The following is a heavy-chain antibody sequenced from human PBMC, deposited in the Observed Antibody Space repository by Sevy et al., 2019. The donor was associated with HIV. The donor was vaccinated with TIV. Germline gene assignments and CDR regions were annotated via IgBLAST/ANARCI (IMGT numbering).Heavy chain of an antibody. J-gene: IGHJ4*02. Sequence: SETLSLTCTVSGGSLNSYYWSWIRQPPGKGLEWIGYLFYTDSTNYNPSLKSRVTISVDRSKNQFSLELRSVTAADTAGYYCARDSDSGLDYWGQGTLVTVSS. CDR3: ARDSDSGLDY. V-gene: IGHV4-59*01. D-gene: IGHD4-17*01. CDR1: GGSLNSYY. CDR2: LFYTDST.